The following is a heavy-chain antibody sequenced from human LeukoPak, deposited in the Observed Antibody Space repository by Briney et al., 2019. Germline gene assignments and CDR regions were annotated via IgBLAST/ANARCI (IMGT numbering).Heavy chain of an antibody. CDR3: ARANSVGEIAWWFDP. CDR2: INPSGSST. J-gene: IGHJ5*02. Sequence: ASVKVSCKASGYGFTSHYMHWVRQAPGQGLEWMWLINPSGSSTLDAQKFQGRVTMTGDMSTTTDYMELSSLRSADTAVSYCARANSVGEIAWWFDPWGQGTLVTVSS. CDR1: GYGFTSHY. V-gene: IGHV1-46*01. D-gene: IGHD1-26*01.